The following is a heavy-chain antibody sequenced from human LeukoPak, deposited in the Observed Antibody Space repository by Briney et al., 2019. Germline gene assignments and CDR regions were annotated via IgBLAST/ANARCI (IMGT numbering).Heavy chain of an antibody. CDR3: AREAGSGWPYYYYYMDV. D-gene: IGHD6-19*01. Sequence: SVKVSCKASGGTFSSYAISWVRQAPGQGLEWMGGIIPIFGTANYAQKFQGRVTITTDESTSTAYMELSSLRSEDTAVYYCAREAGSGWPYYYYYMDVWGKGTTVTVSS. V-gene: IGHV1-69*05. CDR2: IIPIFGTA. CDR1: GGTFSSYA. J-gene: IGHJ6*03.